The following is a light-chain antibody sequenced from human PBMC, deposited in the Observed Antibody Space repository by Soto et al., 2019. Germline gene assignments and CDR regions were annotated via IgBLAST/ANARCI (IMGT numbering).Light chain of an antibody. V-gene: IGLV2-14*01. CDR3: TAYTTSDTLV. CDR2: EVF. CDR1: SSNDGAYAY. Sequence: QSALTQAACVSGCPGQSITISCTGTSSNDGAYAYVCCYQQQPGKVSKLLLCEVFYRPSGVSSRFSGSQSGNTASLTISGLQAEDEADYYCTAYTTSDTLVFGTGTTVTVL. J-gene: IGLJ1*01.